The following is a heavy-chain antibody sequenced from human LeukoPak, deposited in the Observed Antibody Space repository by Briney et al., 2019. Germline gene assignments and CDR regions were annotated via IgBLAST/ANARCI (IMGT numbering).Heavy chain of an antibody. V-gene: IGHV1-69*01. CDR1: GGTFSSCA. Sequence: GSSVKVSCKASGGTFSSCAISWVRQAPGQGLEWMGGIIPIFGTANYAQKFQGRVTITADESTSTAYMELSSLRSEDTAVYYCARGRDIVVVAPTYAFDIWGQGTMVTVSS. J-gene: IGHJ3*02. CDR3: ARGRDIVVVAPTYAFDI. CDR2: IIPIFGTA. D-gene: IGHD2-15*01.